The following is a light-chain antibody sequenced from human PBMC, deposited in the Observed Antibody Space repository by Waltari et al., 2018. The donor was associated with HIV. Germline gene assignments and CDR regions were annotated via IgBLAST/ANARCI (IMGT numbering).Light chain of an antibody. CDR1: RSVGSY. J-gene: IGKJ4*01. CDR2: DAV. CDR3: HHRTNWPPLT. V-gene: IGKV3-11*01. Sequence: EIGLTQPQATLSFLPGERVTLSGRESRSVGSYLAWYQQRPGQAPRLLIFDAVNSATGIPTRFSGSGSETDFTLTIASLKPEDSAIYYCHHRTNWPPLTFGGGTKV.